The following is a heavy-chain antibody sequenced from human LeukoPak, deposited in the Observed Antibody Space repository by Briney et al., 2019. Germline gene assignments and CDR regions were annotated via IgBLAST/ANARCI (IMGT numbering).Heavy chain of an antibody. J-gene: IGHJ4*02. Sequence: ASVRVSCKAFGYTFTGYYMHWVRQTPGQGLEWMGWINPNNGGSNYAQKFQGRVTMTRDTSISTAYMELSRLRSDDTAVYYCARAHKQHPTANIHYWGQGTLVTVSS. CDR1: GYTFTGYY. CDR2: INPNNGGS. D-gene: IGHD1/OR15-1a*01. V-gene: IGHV1-2*02. CDR3: ARAHKQHPTANIHY.